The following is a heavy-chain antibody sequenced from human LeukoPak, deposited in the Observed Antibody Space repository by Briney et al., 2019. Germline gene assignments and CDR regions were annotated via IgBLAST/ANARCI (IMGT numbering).Heavy chain of an antibody. J-gene: IGHJ3*02. D-gene: IGHD6-13*01. CDR1: GGSISSYY. Sequence: SETLSLTCTVSGGSISSYYWSWIRQPPGKGLEWIGYIYYSGSTNYNPSLKSRVTISVDTSKNQFSLKLSSVTAADTAVYYCARKIRGYIAEAVTSDVFDMGGQGTLATVSS. CDR3: ARKIRGYIAEAVTSDVFDM. V-gene: IGHV4-59*01. CDR2: IYYSGST.